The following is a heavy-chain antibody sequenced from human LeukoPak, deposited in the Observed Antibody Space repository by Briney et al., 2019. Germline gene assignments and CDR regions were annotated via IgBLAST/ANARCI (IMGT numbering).Heavy chain of an antibody. CDR1: GFTFSSYG. Sequence: GKSLRLSSAASGFTFSSYGMHWVRQAPGKGLEWVAVIWYDGSNKYYADSVKGRFTISRDNSKNTLYLQMNSLRAEDTAVYYCARSNHYDFWSGYYSGYFDYWGQGTLVAVSS. D-gene: IGHD3-3*01. J-gene: IGHJ4*02. CDR3: ARSNHYDFWSGYYSGYFDY. V-gene: IGHV3-33*01. CDR2: IWYDGSNK.